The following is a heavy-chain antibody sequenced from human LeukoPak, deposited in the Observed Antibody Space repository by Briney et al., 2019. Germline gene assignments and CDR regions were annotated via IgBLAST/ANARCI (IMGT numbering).Heavy chain of an antibody. Sequence: SETLSLTCIVSGGSISSYYWSWIRQPPGKGLEWIGYMSKSGSTNYNPSLQSRVTILVDTSKNQFSLKLSSATAADTAVYYCARHKGSSAWYPFDYWGQGTLVTVSS. CDR2: MSKSGST. J-gene: IGHJ4*02. V-gene: IGHV4-59*08. D-gene: IGHD2-2*01. CDR3: ARHKGSSAWYPFDY. CDR1: GGSISSYY.